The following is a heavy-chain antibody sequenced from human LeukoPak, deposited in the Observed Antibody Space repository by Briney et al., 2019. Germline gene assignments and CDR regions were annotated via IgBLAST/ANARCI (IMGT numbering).Heavy chain of an antibody. D-gene: IGHD3-10*01. V-gene: IGHV1-69*13. Sequence: ASVKVSCKASGGTFSSYAISWVRQAPGQGLEWMGGIIPIFGTANYAQKFQGRVTITADESTSTAYMELSSLRSEDTAVYYCARAMVRGVITTGLFYYWGQGTLVTVSS. CDR1: GGTFSSYA. J-gene: IGHJ4*02. CDR3: ARAMVRGVITTGLFYY. CDR2: IIPIFGTA.